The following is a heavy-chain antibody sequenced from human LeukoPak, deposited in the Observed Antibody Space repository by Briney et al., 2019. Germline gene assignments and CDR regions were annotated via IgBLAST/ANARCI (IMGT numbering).Heavy chain of an antibody. CDR2: INWNGDTT. V-gene: IGHV3-20*04. Sequence: PGGSLRLSCAASGFTFDDYDMNWVRQAPGKGLEWVSGINWNGDTTGYADSLKGRFTISRDNSKNTLYLQMNSLRAEDTAVYYCAKDFLKSITLIRGVRSWVGYFDSWGQGTLVTVSS. CDR3: AKDFLKSITLIRGVRSWVGYFDS. CDR1: GFTFDDYD. J-gene: IGHJ4*02. D-gene: IGHD3-10*01.